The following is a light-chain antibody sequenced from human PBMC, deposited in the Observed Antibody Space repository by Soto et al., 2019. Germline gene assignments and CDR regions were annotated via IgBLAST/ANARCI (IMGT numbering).Light chain of an antibody. V-gene: IGKV1-5*01. J-gene: IGKJ2*01. CDR3: QQYSSYYT. Sequence: DIQMTQSPSTLSASVGDRVTITCRASQSISGLLAWYQQKPGKAPKVLIYDVSTLENGVPSRFSGSGSGTEFTLTISSLQPDDFATYYCQQYSSYYTFGQGTNLEIK. CDR2: DVS. CDR1: QSISGL.